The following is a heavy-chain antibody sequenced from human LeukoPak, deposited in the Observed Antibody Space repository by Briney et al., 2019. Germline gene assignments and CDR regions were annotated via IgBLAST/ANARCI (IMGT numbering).Heavy chain of an antibody. CDR1: GFTFSSYS. V-gene: IGHV3-21*01. Sequence: GGSLRLSCAASGFTFSSYSMNWVRQAPGEGLEWVSSISSSSSYIYYADSVKGRFTISRDNAKNSLYLQMNSLRAEDTAVYYCARAWDYYDSSGYCYWGQGTLVTASS. D-gene: IGHD3-22*01. CDR2: ISSSSSYI. CDR3: ARAWDYYDSSGYCY. J-gene: IGHJ4*02.